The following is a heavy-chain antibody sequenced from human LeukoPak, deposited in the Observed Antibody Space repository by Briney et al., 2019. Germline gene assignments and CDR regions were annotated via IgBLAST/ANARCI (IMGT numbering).Heavy chain of an antibody. J-gene: IGHJ4*02. Sequence: PSETLSLTCTVSGGSISSYYWTWIRQSPGTGLEWIGYIHDSVNTDYNPSLKSRVTISVDTSNKQFSLKLRSVTAADTAVYFCARGYSYDSFDYWGLGTLVTVSS. CDR1: GGSISSYY. V-gene: IGHV4-59*01. CDR2: IHDSVNT. CDR3: ARGYSYDSFDY. D-gene: IGHD3-16*01.